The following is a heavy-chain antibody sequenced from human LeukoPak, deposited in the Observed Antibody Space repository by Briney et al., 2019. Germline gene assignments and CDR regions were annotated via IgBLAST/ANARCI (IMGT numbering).Heavy chain of an antibody. CDR2: IILIFGTA. CDR1: GGTFSSYA. V-gene: IGHV1-69*13. Sequence: GASVKLSCKASGGTFSSYANSWLRQAPGQGLEWKGGIILIFGTANYAQKFQGRVTITADESTSTAYMELSSLRSEDTAVYYCARYSSGWGYYFDYWGQGTLVTVSS. D-gene: IGHD6-19*01. CDR3: ARYSSGWGYYFDY. J-gene: IGHJ4*02.